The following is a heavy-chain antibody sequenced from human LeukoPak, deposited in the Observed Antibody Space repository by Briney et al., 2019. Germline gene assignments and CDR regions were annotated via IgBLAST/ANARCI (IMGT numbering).Heavy chain of an antibody. CDR2: INPSGGST. V-gene: IGHV1-46*01. CDR1: GYTFTSYG. Sequence: ASVKVSCKASGYTFTSYGISWVRQAPGQGLEWMGIINPSGGSTSYAQKFQGRVTMTRDTSTRTVYMELSSLRSEDTAVYYCARVVPGPGHFDYWGQGTLVTVSS. J-gene: IGHJ4*02. CDR3: ARVVPGPGHFDY.